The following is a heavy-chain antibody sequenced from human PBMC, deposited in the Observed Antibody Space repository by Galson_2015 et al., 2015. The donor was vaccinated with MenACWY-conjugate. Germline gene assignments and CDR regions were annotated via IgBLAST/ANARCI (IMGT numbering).Heavy chain of an antibody. CDR1: GFTFSNSW. V-gene: IGHV3-7*01. CDR2: IKHDGSGK. J-gene: IGHJ3*01. CDR3: ARAKEQWLSKTFDV. Sequence: SLRLSCATSGFTFSNSWMGWVRQAQGKGLEWVANIKHDGSGKFYVDSVKGRFIISRDNAKNSLYLQMDSLRAEDTAVYFCARAKEQWLSKTFDVWGQGTVVTVSS. D-gene: IGHD6-19*01.